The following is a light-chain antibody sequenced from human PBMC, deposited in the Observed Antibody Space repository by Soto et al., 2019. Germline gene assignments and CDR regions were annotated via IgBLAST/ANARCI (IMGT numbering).Light chain of an antibody. J-gene: IGKJ1*01. CDR3: QQYGSSPWT. CDR2: GIS. V-gene: IGKV3-20*01. CDR1: QSITKTY. Sequence: EIVLTQSPGTLSLSPGERATFSCRASQSITKTYLAWYQQKPGQAPRLLIYGISVRATGIPDRFSGSGSGTDFTLTISRLEPDDFAVYYCQQYGSSPWTFGQGTKVDIK.